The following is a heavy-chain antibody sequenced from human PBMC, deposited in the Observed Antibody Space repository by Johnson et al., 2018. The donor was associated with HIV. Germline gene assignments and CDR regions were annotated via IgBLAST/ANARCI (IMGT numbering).Heavy chain of an antibody. D-gene: IGHD3-22*01. CDR2: IYSGGRT. V-gene: IGHV3-53*01. CDR3: AKAEYYYDSSGYYYRESNDAFDI. J-gene: IGHJ3*02. CDR1: GFTVSSNY. Sequence: VQLVESGGGLIQPGGSLRLSCAASGFTVSSNYMSWVRQAPGKGLEWVSVIYSGGRTHYADSVKGRFILSRDTSTNTLYLQMNSLRAEDTAVYYCAKAEYYYDSSGYYYRESNDAFDIWGQGTMVTVSS.